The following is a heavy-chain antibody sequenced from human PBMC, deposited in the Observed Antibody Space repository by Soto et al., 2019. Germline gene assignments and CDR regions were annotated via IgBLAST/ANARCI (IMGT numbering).Heavy chain of an antibody. Sequence: QVQLQESGPGLVRPSQTLSLTCTVTGDSITSAGYYWTWIRQHKEEGLEWIGYISHSGKTYYNPSLESRAAISRDTAKNQFSLQVTSVTAADTAVYYCARDGALLFPSDPWGQGTLVTVSS. CDR2: ISHSGKT. J-gene: IGHJ5*02. V-gene: IGHV4-31*02. D-gene: IGHD1-26*01. CDR3: ARDGALLFPSDP. CDR1: GDSITSAGYY.